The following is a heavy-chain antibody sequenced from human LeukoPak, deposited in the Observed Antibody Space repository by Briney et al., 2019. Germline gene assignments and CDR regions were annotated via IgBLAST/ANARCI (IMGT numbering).Heavy chain of an antibody. Sequence: PGGSLRLSCAASGFTFRSYAMTWVRQAPGKGLEWVSAISGIGNSTYYAGSVKGRFTISRDNSKNTLYLQMNSLSAEDTAVYYCAKDYRSVVVDAFDIWGQGTMVTVSS. D-gene: IGHD2-15*01. CDR3: AKDYRSVVVDAFDI. CDR2: ISGIGNST. J-gene: IGHJ3*02. CDR1: GFTFRSYA. V-gene: IGHV3-23*01.